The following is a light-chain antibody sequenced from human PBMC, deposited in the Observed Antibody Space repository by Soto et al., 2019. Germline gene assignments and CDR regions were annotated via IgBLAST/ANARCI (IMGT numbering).Light chain of an antibody. CDR1: QSISSW. Sequence: DIQMTQSPSTLSASVGGRVTITCWASQSISSWLAWYQQKPGKAPKLLIYDASSLESGVPSRFSGSGSGTEFTLTISSLQPDDFATYYCQQYNSYSETFGQGTKVDIK. CDR2: DAS. V-gene: IGKV1-5*01. J-gene: IGKJ1*01. CDR3: QQYNSYSET.